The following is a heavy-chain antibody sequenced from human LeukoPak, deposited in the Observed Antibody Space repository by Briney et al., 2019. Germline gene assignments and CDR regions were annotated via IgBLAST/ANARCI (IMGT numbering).Heavy chain of an antibody. V-gene: IGHV3-48*03. D-gene: IGHD3-16*01. J-gene: IGHJ3*02. CDR1: GFTFSSYE. CDR3: ARDLPKRMLLDSFDI. Sequence: GGSLRLSCAASGFTFSSYEMNWVRQAPGKGLEWVSYISSSGSNIKYADSVKGRFTISRDNAKNSLYLQMNSLKAEDSAVYYCARDLPKRMLLDSFDIWGQGTMVTVSA. CDR2: ISSSGSNI.